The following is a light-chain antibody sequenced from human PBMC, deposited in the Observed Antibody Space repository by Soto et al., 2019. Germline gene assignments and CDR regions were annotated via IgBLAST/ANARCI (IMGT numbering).Light chain of an antibody. CDR1: SSNIGSHL. Sequence: QSLLTQPPSVSGTPGQRVTISCSGSSSNIGSHLVNWYQQVPGTAPRLLIYTNNQRPSGVPDRFSDSKSGTSASLAISGLQSEDEAHYYCATWDASLQSGVFGGGTKLTVL. J-gene: IGLJ3*02. CDR2: TNN. CDR3: ATWDASLQSGV. V-gene: IGLV1-44*01.